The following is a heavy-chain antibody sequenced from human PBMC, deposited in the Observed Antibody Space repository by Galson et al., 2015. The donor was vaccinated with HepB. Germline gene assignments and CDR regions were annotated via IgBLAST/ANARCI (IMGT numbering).Heavy chain of an antibody. D-gene: IGHD2-15*01. CDR1: GASISSSNW. CDR3: ARDRSSYSHPSDLDF. Sequence: SETLSLTCAVSGASISSSNWWSWVRQPPGKGLEWIGQIYHSGTTNYNPSLKSRVTISVDTSKNQFSLNLTSVTAADTAVYYCARDRSSYSHPSDLDFWGQGSLVTVSS. V-gene: IGHV4-4*02. CDR2: IYHSGTT. J-gene: IGHJ4*02.